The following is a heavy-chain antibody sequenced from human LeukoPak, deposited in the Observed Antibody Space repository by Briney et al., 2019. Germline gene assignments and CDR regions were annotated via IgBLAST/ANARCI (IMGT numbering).Heavy chain of an antibody. CDR1: GGSISSGSHY. D-gene: IGHD3-10*01. Sequence: SETLSLTCTVSGGSISSGSHYWTWIRQPAGKGLEYIGRVYSSRSTDSNPSLRSRLTMSVDTSKNQLSLKLTSVTAADTAVYYCARLGRFGALLPYYYYMDVWGKGTTVTVSS. CDR3: ARLGRFGALLPYYYYMDV. CDR2: VYSSRST. V-gene: IGHV4-61*02. J-gene: IGHJ6*03.